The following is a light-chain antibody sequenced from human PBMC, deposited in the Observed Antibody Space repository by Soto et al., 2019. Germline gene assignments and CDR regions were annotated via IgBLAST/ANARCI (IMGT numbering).Light chain of an antibody. J-gene: IGLJ1*01. CDR2: EVS. CDR1: SSDVGGYKY. CDR3: CSHAGSYTDV. Sequence: QSALTQPRSVSGSPGQSVTISCTGTSSDVGGYKYVSWYQQHPGKAPNVVIYEVSKRPSGVPDRFSGSKSGNTASLTISGLQAGDEAEYYCCSHAGSYTDVFGTGTKVTVL. V-gene: IGLV2-11*01.